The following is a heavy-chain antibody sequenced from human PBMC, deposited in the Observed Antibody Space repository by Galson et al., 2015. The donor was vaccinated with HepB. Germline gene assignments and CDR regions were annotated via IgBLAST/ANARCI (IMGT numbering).Heavy chain of an antibody. V-gene: IGHV3-23*01. CDR3: AKAPFRPVVHGGYWFDP. CDR2: ISGSGGST. Sequence: SLRLSCAASGFTFSSYAMSWVRQAPGKGLEWVSAISGSGGSTYYADSVKGRFTISRDNSKNTLYLQMNSLRAEDTAVYYCAKAPFRPVVHGGYWFDPWGQGTLVTVSS. D-gene: IGHD2-2*01. J-gene: IGHJ5*02. CDR1: GFTFSSYA.